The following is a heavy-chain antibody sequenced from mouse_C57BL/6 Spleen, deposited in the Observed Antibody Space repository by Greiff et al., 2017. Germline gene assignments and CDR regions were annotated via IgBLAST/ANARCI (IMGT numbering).Heavy chain of an antibody. CDR1: GYTFTDYE. CDR3: TSSPPYYYGSSLVDY. D-gene: IGHD1-1*01. CDR2: IDPETGGT. J-gene: IGHJ2*01. Sequence: QVQLQESGAELVRPGASVTLSCKASGYTFTDYEMHWVKQTPVHGLEWIGAIDPETGGTAYNQKFKGKAILTADKSSSTAYMELRSLTSEDSAVYYGTSSPPYYYGSSLVDYWGQGTTLTVSS. V-gene: IGHV1-15*01.